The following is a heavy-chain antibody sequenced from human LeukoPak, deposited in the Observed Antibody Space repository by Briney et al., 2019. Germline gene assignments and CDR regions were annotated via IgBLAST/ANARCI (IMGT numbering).Heavy chain of an antibody. J-gene: IGHJ4*02. CDR3: AKSQMVYAFVAAYYFDY. V-gene: IGHV3-9*01. Sequence: GGSLRLSCAASGFTFDDYAMHWVRQAPGKGLEWVSGISWNSGSIGYADSVKGRFTISRDNAKNSLYLQMNSLRAEGTALYYCAKSQMVYAFVAAYYFDYWGQGTLVTVSS. CDR1: GFTFDDYA. D-gene: IGHD2-8*01. CDR2: ISWNSGSI.